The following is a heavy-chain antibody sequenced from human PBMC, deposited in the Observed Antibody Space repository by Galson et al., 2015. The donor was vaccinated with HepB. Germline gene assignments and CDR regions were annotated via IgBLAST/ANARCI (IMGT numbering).Heavy chain of an antibody. CDR1: GFTFSNAW. J-gene: IGHJ3*02. D-gene: IGHD3-16*01. Sequence: SLRLSCAASGFTFSNAWMSWVRQAPGKGLEWVGRIKSKTDGGTTDYAAPVKGRFTISRDDSKNTLYLQMNSLKTEDTAVYYCTTDSPPGGNDAFDIWGQGTMVTVSS. CDR3: TTDSPPGGNDAFDI. CDR2: IKSKTDGGTT. V-gene: IGHV3-15*01.